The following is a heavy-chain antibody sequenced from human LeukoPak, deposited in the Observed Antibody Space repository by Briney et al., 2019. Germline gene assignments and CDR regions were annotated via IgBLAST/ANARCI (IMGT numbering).Heavy chain of an antibody. J-gene: IGHJ3*02. V-gene: IGHV3-23*01. CDR3: AKGSTYFYGSGTTDDAFDI. D-gene: IGHD3-10*01. CDR2: ISGSGENT. Sequence: PGGSLRLSCAVSGLTFSNYAMSWVRQAPGKGLEWASAISGSGENTHYADSVQGRFIISRDNSKKTMYLQMNSLRGEDTAVYYCAKGSTYFYGSGTTDDAFDIWGQGTMVTVSS. CDR1: GLTFSNYA.